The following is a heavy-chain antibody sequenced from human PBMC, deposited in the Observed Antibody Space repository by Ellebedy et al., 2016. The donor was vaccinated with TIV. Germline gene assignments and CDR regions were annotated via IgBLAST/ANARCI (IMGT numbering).Heavy chain of an antibody. D-gene: IGHD5/OR15-5a*01. CDR3: ARDKDREVSDV. V-gene: IGHV4-4*07. J-gene: IGHJ6*02. Sequence: MPSETLSLTCTVSGGSISSYYGSWFRQPAGRGLEWIGRIYSTGSTNYNPSLKSRVTMSVDRSKNHFSLKVNSVIAADTAMYYCARDKDREVSDVWGQGTTVTVSS. CDR1: GGSISSYY. CDR2: IYSTGST.